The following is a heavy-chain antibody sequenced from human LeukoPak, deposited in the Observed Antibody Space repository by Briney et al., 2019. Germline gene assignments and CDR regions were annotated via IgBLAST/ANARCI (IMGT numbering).Heavy chain of an antibody. CDR2: INTHNGNT. D-gene: IGHD6-13*01. J-gene: IGHJ4*02. V-gene: IGHV1-18*01. CDR1: GYNFDKFG. CDR3: ARHTPQHLKRYDY. Sequence: GASVKVSCKASGYNFDKFGIAWVRQAPGQGLEWMGWINTHNGNTKYAQQYQGRVTMTTDTSTSAVYMELRSLRSDDTAVYFCARHTPQHLKRYDYWGQGTQVTVSS.